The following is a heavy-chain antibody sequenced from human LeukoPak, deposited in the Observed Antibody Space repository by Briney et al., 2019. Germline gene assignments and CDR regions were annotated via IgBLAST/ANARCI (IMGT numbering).Heavy chain of an antibody. CDR1: GGSISSYY. CDR2: IYYSGST. V-gene: IGHV4-59*01. J-gene: IGHJ6*02. D-gene: IGHD3-10*01. CDR3: ARVAGYYGSGSYRYYYYGMDV. Sequence: SETLSLTCAVSGGSISSYYWSWIRQPPGKGLERIGYIYYSGSTNYNPSLKSRVTISVDTSKNQFSLKLSSVTAADTAVYYCARVAGYYGSGSYRYYYYGMDVWGQGTTVTVSS.